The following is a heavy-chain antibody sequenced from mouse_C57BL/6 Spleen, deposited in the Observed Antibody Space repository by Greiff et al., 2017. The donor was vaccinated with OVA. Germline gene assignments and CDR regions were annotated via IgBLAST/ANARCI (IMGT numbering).Heavy chain of an antibody. V-gene: IGHV14-4*01. Sequence: EVKLLESGAELVRPGASVKLSCTASGFNIKDDYMHWVKQRPEQGLEWIGWIDPENGDTEYASKFQGKATITADTSSNTAYLQLSSLTSEDTAVYYCTFYLDYYGSSYGFAYWGQGTLVTVSA. CDR2: IDPENGDT. CDR3: TFYLDYYGSSYGFAY. J-gene: IGHJ3*01. CDR1: GFNIKDDY. D-gene: IGHD1-1*01.